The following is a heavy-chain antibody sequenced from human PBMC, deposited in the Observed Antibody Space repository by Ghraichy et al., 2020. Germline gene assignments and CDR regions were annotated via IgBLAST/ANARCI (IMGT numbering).Heavy chain of an antibody. Sequence: GGSLRLSCAASGFTFSSYAMSWVRQAPGKGLEWVSAISGSGGSTYYADSVKGRFTISRDNSKNTLYLQMNSLRAEDTAVYYCAKSFEGGIAARFGYYYYYGMDVWGQGTTVTVSS. J-gene: IGHJ6*02. V-gene: IGHV3-23*01. CDR3: AKSFEGGIAARFGYYYYYGMDV. CDR1: GFTFSSYA. CDR2: ISGSGGST. D-gene: IGHD6-6*01.